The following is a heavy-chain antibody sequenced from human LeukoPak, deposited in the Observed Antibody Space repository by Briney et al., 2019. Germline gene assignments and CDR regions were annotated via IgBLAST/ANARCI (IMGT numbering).Heavy chain of an antibody. CDR1: GYSFTDYW. CDR2: IYPRDSHT. J-gene: IGHJ6*03. V-gene: IGHV5-51*01. Sequence: GESLKISCKASGYSFTDYWIGWVRQMPGKGLEGMGIIYPRDSHTIYSPSFQGQVTVSTAKSITTAYLQLSSLKASDTAIYYCTRVDFYYYYMYFWGKGTTVSVSS. CDR3: TRVDFYYYYMYF.